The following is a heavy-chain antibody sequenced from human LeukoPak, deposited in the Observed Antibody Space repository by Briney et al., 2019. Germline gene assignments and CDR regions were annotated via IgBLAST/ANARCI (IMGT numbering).Heavy chain of an antibody. J-gene: IGHJ5*02. CDR3: ARISAS. D-gene: IGHD2-15*01. V-gene: IGHV3-74*01. CDR2: VNSDGSST. Sequence: PGGSLRLSCAASGFTFTNYWMHWVRQAPGKGLVWVSRVNSDGSSTTYADSVKGRFTISRDNAKNTLYLQMNGLRAEDTAVYYCARISASWGQGTLVTVSS. CDR1: GFTFTNYW.